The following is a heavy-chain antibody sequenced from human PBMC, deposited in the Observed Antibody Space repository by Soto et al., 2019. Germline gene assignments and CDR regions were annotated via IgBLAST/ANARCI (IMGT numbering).Heavy chain of an antibody. CDR2: ISSSSSYI. V-gene: IGHV3-21*01. CDR1: GFTFSSYS. CDR3: AHTGAHYYYGMDV. J-gene: IGHJ6*02. Sequence: GGSLRLSCAASGFTFSSYSMNWVRQAPGKGLEWVSSISSSSSYIYYADSVKGRFTISRDNAKNSLYLQMNSLRAEYTAVYYCAHTGAHYYYGMDVWCQGTTVTVSS. D-gene: IGHD1-26*01.